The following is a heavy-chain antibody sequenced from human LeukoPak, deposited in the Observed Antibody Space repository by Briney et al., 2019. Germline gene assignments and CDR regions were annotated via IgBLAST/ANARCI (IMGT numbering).Heavy chain of an antibody. V-gene: IGHV1-2*02. CDR2: INPNSGGK. Sequence: ASVKVSCKASGYTFTGYYMHWVRPAPAKGLEWMGWINPNSGGKKYVQKFQGRVTMTRDPSISTAYMELSRLRSDDTAVYYCARDAVDIAVAGTFDYWGQGTLVTVSS. D-gene: IGHD6-19*01. CDR1: GYTFTGYY. CDR3: ARDAVDIAVAGTFDY. J-gene: IGHJ4*02.